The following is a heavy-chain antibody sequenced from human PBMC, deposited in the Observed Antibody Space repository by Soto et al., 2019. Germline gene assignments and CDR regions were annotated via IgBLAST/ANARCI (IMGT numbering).Heavy chain of an antibody. J-gene: IGHJ4*02. CDR3: AIEGHHVVGPDASAFDY. Sequence: QVRLVESGGGVVQPGRSLRLSCAASGFIFSTYGMHWVRQAPGKGLQWVAVVSDDGYTTYYAESVKGRFTVSRDSSKNTLYLQMSNRSIEGTAVYYCAIEGHHVVGPDASAFDYWGQGTLVTVSS. CDR1: GFIFSTYG. CDR2: VSDDGYTT. V-gene: IGHV3-30*03. D-gene: IGHD2-2*01.